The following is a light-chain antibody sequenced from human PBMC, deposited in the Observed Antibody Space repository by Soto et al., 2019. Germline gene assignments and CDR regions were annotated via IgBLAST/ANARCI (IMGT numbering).Light chain of an antibody. CDR1: QSISSW. CDR3: QQYNSYPWT. CDR2: KAS. V-gene: IGKV1-5*03. Sequence: DIQMSPPPSTLSASVRDRVPITFRASQSISSWLAWYQQKPGKAPKLLIYKASSLESGVPSRFSGSGSGTEFTLTISSLQPDDFATYYCQQYNSYPWTFGQGTKVDIK. J-gene: IGKJ1*01.